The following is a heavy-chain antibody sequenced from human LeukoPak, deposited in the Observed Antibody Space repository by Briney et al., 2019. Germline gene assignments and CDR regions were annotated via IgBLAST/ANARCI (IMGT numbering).Heavy chain of an antibody. CDR2: ISSSGSTI. Sequence: GGSLRLSCAASGFTFSDYYKSWIRQAPGKGLEWVSYISSSGSTIYYADSVKGRFTISRDNAKNSLYLQMNSLRAEDTAVYYCARAPTTYYDFWSGYYTPYYFDYWGQGTLVTVSS. V-gene: IGHV3-11*01. CDR1: GFTFSDYY. CDR3: ARAPTTYYDFWSGYYTPYYFDY. J-gene: IGHJ4*02. D-gene: IGHD3-3*01.